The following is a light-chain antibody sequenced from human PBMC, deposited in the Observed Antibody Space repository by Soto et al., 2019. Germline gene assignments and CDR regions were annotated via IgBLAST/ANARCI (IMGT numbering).Light chain of an antibody. CDR3: QQYNNWPLT. CDR1: QSVSIN. Sequence: IRVSKSAGTLSLSPGERATLPCRASQSVSINLAWYQQKPDQVPRLLIYGASSRATGIPARFSGSGSGTDFTLTISSLQSEDFAVYYCQQYNNWPLTFGGGTMVDIK. V-gene: IGKV3-15*01. J-gene: IGKJ4*01. CDR2: GAS.